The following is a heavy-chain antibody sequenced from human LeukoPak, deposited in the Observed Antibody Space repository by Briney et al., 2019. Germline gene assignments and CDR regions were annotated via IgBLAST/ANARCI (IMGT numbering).Heavy chain of an antibody. Sequence: PGGSLRLSCAASGFTFNSYSMNRVRQAPGKGLEWVSSISIISSYIYYADSVKGRFTISRDNAKNSLYLQMNSLRAEDTAVYYCAYYYYDSSDYWGQGTLVTVSS. J-gene: IGHJ4*02. V-gene: IGHV3-21*01. CDR3: AYYYYDSSDY. D-gene: IGHD3-22*01. CDR2: ISIISSYI. CDR1: GFTFNSYS.